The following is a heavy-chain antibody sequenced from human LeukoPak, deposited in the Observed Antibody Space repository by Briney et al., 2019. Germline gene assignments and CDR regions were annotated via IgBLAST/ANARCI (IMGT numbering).Heavy chain of an antibody. CDR1: GGSFSGYY. J-gene: IGHJ4*02. CDR3: ARGGRTYDY. D-gene: IGHD1-14*01. CDR2: INHSGST. Sequence: SETLSLTCAVYGGSFSGYYWSWIRQPPGKGLEWIGEINHSGSTNYNPSLKSRVTISVDTSKNQFSLKLSSATAADTAVYYCARGGRTYDYWGQGTLVTVSS. V-gene: IGHV4-34*01.